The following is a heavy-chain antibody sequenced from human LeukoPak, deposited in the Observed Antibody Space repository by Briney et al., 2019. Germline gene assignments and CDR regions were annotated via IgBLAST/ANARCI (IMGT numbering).Heavy chain of an antibody. D-gene: IGHD1-26*01. CDR3: AKLATTGVYYYYYYMDV. CDR1: GFTFSSYG. V-gene: IGHV3-30*02. Sequence: PGGSLRLSCAASGFTFSSYGMHWVRQAPGKGLEWVAFIRYDGSNKYYADSVKGRFTISRDNSKNTLYLQMNSLRAEDTAVYYCAKLATTGVYYYYYYMDVWGKGTTVTVSS. J-gene: IGHJ6*03. CDR2: IRYDGSNK.